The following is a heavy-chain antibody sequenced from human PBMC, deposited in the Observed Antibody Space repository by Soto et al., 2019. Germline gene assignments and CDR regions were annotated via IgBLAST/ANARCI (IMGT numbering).Heavy chain of an antibody. CDR3: AKDFGLPTYYDFWSGYGTYYYYMDV. V-gene: IGHV3-23*01. CDR2: ISGSGGST. Sequence: GGSLRLSCAASGFTFSSYAMSWVRQAPGKGLEWVSAISGSGGSTYYADSVKGRFTISRDNSKNTLYLQMNSLRAEDTAVYYCAKDFGLPTYYDFWSGYGTYYYYMDVWGKGTTVTVSS. D-gene: IGHD3-3*01. J-gene: IGHJ6*03. CDR1: GFTFSSYA.